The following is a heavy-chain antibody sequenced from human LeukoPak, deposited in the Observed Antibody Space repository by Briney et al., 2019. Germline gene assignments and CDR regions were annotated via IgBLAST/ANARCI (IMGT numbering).Heavy chain of an antibody. Sequence: GGSLRLPCAASGFTFSNAWMSWVRQAPGKGLEWVSVIYSGGSTYYADSVKGRFTISRDNSKNTLYLQMNSLRAEDTAVYYCARGYSSSAQGMDVWGQGTTVTVSS. CDR2: IYSGGST. V-gene: IGHV3-66*01. D-gene: IGHD6-13*01. CDR1: GFTFSNAW. CDR3: ARGYSSSAQGMDV. J-gene: IGHJ6*02.